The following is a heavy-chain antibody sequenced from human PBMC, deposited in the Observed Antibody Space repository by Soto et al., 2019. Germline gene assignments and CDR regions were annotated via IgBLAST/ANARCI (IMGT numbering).Heavy chain of an antibody. CDR2: IWYDGSNK. J-gene: IGHJ4*02. CDR1: GFTFSSYG. V-gene: IGHV3-33*01. D-gene: IGHD2-15*01. CDR3: ARNAAGYCSGGSCYSTYYFDY. Sequence: VQLVESGGGVAQPGRSLRLSCAESGFTFSSYGMHWVRQAPGKGLEWVAVIWYDGSNKYYSDSVKGRFTISRDNSKNTLYLQMNMLRAEDTAVYYCARNAAGYCSGGSCYSTYYFDYWGQGTLVTVSS.